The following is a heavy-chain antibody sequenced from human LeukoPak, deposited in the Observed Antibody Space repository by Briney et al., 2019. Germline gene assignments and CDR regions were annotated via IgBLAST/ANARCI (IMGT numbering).Heavy chain of an antibody. D-gene: IGHD6-25*01. CDR1: GYTFNNYG. CDR3: ARDGHIAAELFDY. CDR2: ISAYNAKT. J-gene: IGHJ4*02. V-gene: IGHV1-18*01. Sequence: GASVTVSCKASGYTFNNYGISWVRQAPGRGLEWMGWISAYNAKTNYAQNLQGRVTMTTDTSTTTAYMELRSLRSDDTAVYYCARDGHIAAELFDYWGQGTLVTVSS.